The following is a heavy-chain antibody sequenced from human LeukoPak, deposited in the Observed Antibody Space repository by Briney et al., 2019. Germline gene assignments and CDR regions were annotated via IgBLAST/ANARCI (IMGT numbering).Heavy chain of an antibody. D-gene: IGHD6-19*01. CDR2: TYYSGST. CDR1: GGSISSGGYS. Sequence: PSQTLSLTCAVSGGSISSGGYSWSWIRQPPGKGLEWIGYTYYSGSTNYNPSLKSRVTISVDTSKNQFSLKLSSVTAADTAVYYCARTGYSSGWYFDYWGQGTLVTVSS. CDR3: ARTGYSSGWYFDY. J-gene: IGHJ4*02. V-gene: IGHV4-61*08.